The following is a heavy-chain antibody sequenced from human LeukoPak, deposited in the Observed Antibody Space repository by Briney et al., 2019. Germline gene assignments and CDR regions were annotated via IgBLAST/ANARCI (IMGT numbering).Heavy chain of an antibody. CDR1: GFTFSSYW. CDR3: ARARRGFGELLNY. V-gene: IGHV3-7*01. D-gene: IGHD3-10*01. J-gene: IGHJ4*02. CDR2: IKQDGSEK. Sequence: GGSLRLSCAASGFTFSSYWMSWVRQAPGKGLEWVANIKQDGSEKYYVGSVKGRFTISRDNAKNSLYLQMNSLRAEDTAVYYCARARRGFGELLNYWGQGTLVTVSS.